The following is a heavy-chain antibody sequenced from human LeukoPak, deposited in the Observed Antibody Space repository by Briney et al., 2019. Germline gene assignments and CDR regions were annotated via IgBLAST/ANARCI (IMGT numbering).Heavy chain of an antibody. J-gene: IGHJ3*02. V-gene: IGHV3-64*01. D-gene: IGHD6-19*01. CDR3: ARPHQFYSSGFLDFDI. CDR1: GFTFSSYA. CDR2: ISSNGGST. Sequence: GGSLRLSCAASGFTFSSYAMHWVRQPPGKGLEYVSAISSNGGSTYYANSVKGRFTISRDNSKNTLYLQMGSLRADDTAVYYCARPHQFYSSGFLDFDIWGQGTRVTVSS.